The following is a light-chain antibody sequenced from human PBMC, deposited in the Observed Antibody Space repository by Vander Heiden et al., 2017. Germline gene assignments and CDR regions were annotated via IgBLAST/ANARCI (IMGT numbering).Light chain of an antibody. CDR3: SSYTSSSTLV. V-gene: IGLV2-14*01. CDR1: SRYVGGYNY. CDR2: EVS. Sequence: QSALTQPASVSGSPGQSITISCTGPSRYVGGYNYVSWYQQHPGKAPKLMIYEVSNRPSGVSNRFSGSKSGNTASLTIAGLQAEDEADYYCSSYTSSSTLVFGGGTKLTVL. J-gene: IGLJ2*01.